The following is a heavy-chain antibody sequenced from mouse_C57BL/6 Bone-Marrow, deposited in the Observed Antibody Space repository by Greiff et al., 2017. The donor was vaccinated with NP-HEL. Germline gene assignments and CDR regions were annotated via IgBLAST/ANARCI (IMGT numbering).Heavy chain of an antibody. V-gene: IGHV1-20*01. J-gene: IGHJ3*01. D-gene: IGHD1-1*01. CDR1: GYSFTGYF. Sequence: EVKLVESGPELVKPGDSVKISCKASGYSFTGYFMNWVMQSHGKSLEWIGRINPYNGDTFYNQKFKGKATLTVDKSSSTAHMELRSLTSEDSAVYYCARERDYYGSSSFAYWGQGTLVTVSA. CDR2: INPYNGDT. CDR3: ARERDYYGSSSFAY.